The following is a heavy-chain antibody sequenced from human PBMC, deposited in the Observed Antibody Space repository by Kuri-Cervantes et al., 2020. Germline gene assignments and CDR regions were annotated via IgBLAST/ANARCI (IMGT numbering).Heavy chain of an antibody. CDR2: IDHSGST. CDR3: ARFEYSSGRFDY. J-gene: IGHJ4*02. CDR1: GGSFSGYY. V-gene: IGHV4-34*01. Sequence: SETLSLTCAVYGGSFSGYYWSWIRQPPGKGLEWIGEIDHSGSTNYNPSLKSRVTISVDMSKNQFSLKLSSVTAADTAVYYCARFEYSSGRFDYWGQETLVTVSS. D-gene: IGHD6-19*01.